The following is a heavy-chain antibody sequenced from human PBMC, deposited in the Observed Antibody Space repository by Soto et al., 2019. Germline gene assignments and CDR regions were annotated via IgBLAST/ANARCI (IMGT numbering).Heavy chain of an antibody. J-gene: IGHJ3*02. V-gene: IGHV1-18*01. CDR1: GYTFTSYV. D-gene: IGHD6-19*01. CDR2: ISAYNGNT. Sequence: ASVKVSCKASGYTFTSYVISWVLQAPGQGVEWMGWISAYNGNTNYAQKLQGRVTMTTDTSTSTAYMELRSLRSDDTAVYYCARDGYSSGWWGDPFDIWGQGTMVTVSS. CDR3: ARDGYSSGWWGDPFDI.